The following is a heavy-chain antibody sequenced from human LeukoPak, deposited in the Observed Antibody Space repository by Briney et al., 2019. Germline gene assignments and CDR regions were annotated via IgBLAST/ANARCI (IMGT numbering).Heavy chain of an antibody. D-gene: IGHD3-22*01. V-gene: IGHV4-59*01. CDR3: ARGGDSSGYYYPNFDY. CDR1: GGSISSYY. Sequence: SETLSLTCTVSGGSISSYYWSWIRQPPGKGLEWIGYIYYSGSTNYNPSLKSRVTISVDTSKNQFSLKLRPVTAADTAVYYCARGGDSSGYYYPNFDYWGQGTLVTVSS. J-gene: IGHJ4*02. CDR2: IYYSGST.